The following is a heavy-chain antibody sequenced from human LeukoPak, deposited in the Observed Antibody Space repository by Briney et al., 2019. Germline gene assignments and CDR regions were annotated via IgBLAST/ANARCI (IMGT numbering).Heavy chain of an antibody. V-gene: IGHV3-48*03. CDR3: ARAHRRYRGYDPGDY. CDR2: ISSSGSTI. Sequence: GGSMRLSCAASGFTFSRYEMNWVRQAPGKWREWVSYISSSGSTIYYADSVKGRFTISRDNAKNSLYLQMNSLRAEDTAVYYCARAHRRYRGYDPGDYCGQGTLVTVSS. J-gene: IGHJ4*02. CDR1: GFTFSRYE. D-gene: IGHD5-12*01.